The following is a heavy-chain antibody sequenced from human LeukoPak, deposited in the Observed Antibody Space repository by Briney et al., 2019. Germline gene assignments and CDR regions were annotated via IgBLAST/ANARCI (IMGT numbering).Heavy chain of an antibody. J-gene: IGHJ3*02. CDR3: ARRSPTHPQAPTVTTHESAFDI. CDR2: IKQDGSEK. D-gene: IGHD4-17*01. V-gene: IGHV3-7*01. Sequence: QTEGSLRLSCAASGFTFSSYWMSWVRQAPGKGLEWVANIKQDGSEKYYVDSVKGRFTISRDNAKNSLYLQMNSLRAEDTAVYYCARRSPTHPQAPTVTTHESAFDIWGQGTMVTVS. CDR1: GFTFSSYW.